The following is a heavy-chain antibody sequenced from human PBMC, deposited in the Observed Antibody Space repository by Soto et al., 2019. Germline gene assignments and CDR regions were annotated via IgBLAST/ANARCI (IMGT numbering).Heavy chain of an antibody. J-gene: IGHJ5*02. Sequence: QLQLQESGPGLVKPSETLSLTCTVSGGSISHYHWNWIRQAPGKGMEWIGYIFYNGSTHYNPSLTSRVTISVDMSKNRLSLTLTSVTAADTAVYYCARSFYPWRQGTLVTVSS. CDR3: ARSFYP. CDR2: IFYNGST. CDR1: GGSISHYH. V-gene: IGHV4-59*01.